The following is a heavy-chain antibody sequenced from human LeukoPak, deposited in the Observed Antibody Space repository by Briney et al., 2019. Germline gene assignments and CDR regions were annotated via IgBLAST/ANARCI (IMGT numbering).Heavy chain of an antibody. J-gene: IGHJ2*01. CDR3: ARADLEWYLDL. Sequence: GESLRLSCTGSGFMFNAYLMSWVRKAPGMGLEWVGKIRQDGGEIFYVDSVRGRFTISRDNAKNSVYLQLNSLRAEDTAVYYCARADLEWYLDLWGRGTLVTVSS. CDR2: IRQDGGEI. CDR1: GFMFNAYL. V-gene: IGHV3-7*01.